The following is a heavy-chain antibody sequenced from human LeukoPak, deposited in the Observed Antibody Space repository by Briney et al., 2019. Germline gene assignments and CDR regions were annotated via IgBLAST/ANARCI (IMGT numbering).Heavy chain of an antibody. V-gene: IGHV3-74*01. Sequence: GSLRLSCAASGFTFSSYWMHWVRQPPGKGLVWVSRISSDGSSTSYADSVKGRFTISRDNAKNTLYLQMNSLRAEDTAVYYCAKEDGNYGSGRYYYFDYWGQGTLVTVSS. CDR3: AKEDGNYGSGRYYYFDY. D-gene: IGHD3-10*01. CDR2: ISSDGSST. J-gene: IGHJ4*02. CDR1: GFTFSSYW.